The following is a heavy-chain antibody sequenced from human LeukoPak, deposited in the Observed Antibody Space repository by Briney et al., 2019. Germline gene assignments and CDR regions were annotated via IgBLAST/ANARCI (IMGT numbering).Heavy chain of an antibody. CDR1: GYTFTGYY. Sequence: ASVKVSCKASGYTFTGYYIHWVRQAPGQGLEWMGWINPNSGGTNYAQKFQGKVTMTRDTSISTAYLELSRLRSDDTAVYYCAREWSGYDWGLGGYLDYWGQGTLVTVSS. J-gene: IGHJ4*02. CDR3: AREWSGYDWGLGGYLDY. CDR2: INPNSGGT. V-gene: IGHV1-2*02. D-gene: IGHD5-12*01.